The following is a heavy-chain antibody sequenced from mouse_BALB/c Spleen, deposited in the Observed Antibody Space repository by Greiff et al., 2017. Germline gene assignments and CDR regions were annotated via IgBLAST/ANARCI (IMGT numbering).Heavy chain of an antibody. CDR2: IYPEDGDT. CDR3: ARLMGFAY. CDR1: GYTFTSYW. D-gene: IGHD2-4*01. J-gene: IGHJ3*01. V-gene: IGHV1-87*01. Sequence: VQLHQSGAELARPGASVKLSCKASGYTFTSYWMQWVKQRPGQGLEWIGAIYPEDGDTRYTQKFKGKATLTADKSSSTAYMQLSSLASEDSAVYYCARLMGFAYWGQGTLVTVSA.